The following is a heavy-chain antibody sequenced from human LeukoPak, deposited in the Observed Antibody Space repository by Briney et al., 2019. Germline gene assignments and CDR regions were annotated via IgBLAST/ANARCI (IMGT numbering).Heavy chain of an antibody. Sequence: GGSLRLSCAASGSTFSSYAMSWVRQAPGKGLEWVSAISGSGGSTYYADSVKVPSTISIYNSKNTLYLQMTILRAEDTAVYYCAKDPTVGITMILVVQGFFDYCGQGTLVTVSS. CDR3: AKDPTVGITMILVVQGFFDY. V-gene: IGHV3-23*01. CDR1: GSTFSSYA. D-gene: IGHD3-22*01. J-gene: IGHJ4*02. CDR2: ISGSGGST.